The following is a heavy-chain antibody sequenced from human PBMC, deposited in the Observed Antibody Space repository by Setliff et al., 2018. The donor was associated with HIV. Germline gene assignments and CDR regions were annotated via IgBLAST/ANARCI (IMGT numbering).Heavy chain of an antibody. CDR1: GGSFSGYY. D-gene: IGHD3-3*01. CDR2: IIHTGST. J-gene: IGHJ6*03. V-gene: IGHV4-34*12. CDR3: ARTVRREFRTNVGDHYYFYMDV. Sequence: PSETLSLTCAVYGGSFSGYYWSWIRQPPGKGLEWIGEIIHTGSTNYNPSLKSRVITSIDKSKNQFSLKIDSVTAADTAVYYWARTVRREFRTNVGDHYYFYMDVWGKGTTVTVSS.